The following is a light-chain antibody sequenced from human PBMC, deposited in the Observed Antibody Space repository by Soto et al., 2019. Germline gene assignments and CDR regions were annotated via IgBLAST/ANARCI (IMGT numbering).Light chain of an antibody. V-gene: IGLV2-23*01. J-gene: IGLJ2*01. CDR3: CSYASGATPVL. Sequence: QSALTQPASVSGSPGQSITISCTGTSSDVGGYNLVSWFQQHPGKAPKLMIYEGTKRPSGVSNRFSGSKSGNTASLTISGIQAEDEAYYYCCSYASGATPVLFGGGTKLTVL. CDR1: SSDVGGYNL. CDR2: EGT.